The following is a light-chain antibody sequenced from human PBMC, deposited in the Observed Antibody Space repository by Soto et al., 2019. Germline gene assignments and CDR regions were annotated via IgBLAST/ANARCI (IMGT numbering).Light chain of an antibody. Sequence: QSVLTQPPSASGTPGQTVTISCSGSSSNIEGHIMFWYRHVPGTAPKLLVSSNNQRSSGVPDRFSGSKSGTTASLAISGLQSEDAADYYCASWDEFVSAVLFGGGTKLTVL. CDR3: ASWDEFVSAVL. CDR2: SNN. CDR1: SSNIEGHI. J-gene: IGLJ2*01. V-gene: IGLV1-44*01.